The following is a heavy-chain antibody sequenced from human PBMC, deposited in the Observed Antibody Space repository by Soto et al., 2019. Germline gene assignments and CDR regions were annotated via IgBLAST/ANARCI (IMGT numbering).Heavy chain of an antibody. D-gene: IGHD6-25*01. CDR1: GGGFNSYS. CDR2: IIPIFGTP. CDR3: ARGGPVIIPAATNWFDP. J-gene: IGHJ5*02. Sequence: QVQLVQSGAEVKKPGSSVKVSCKSSGGGFNSYSISWVRQAPGQGLEWMGVIIPIFGTPTYAQKFQGRVTITADKSTSTAYMEVSRLTSDDTAVYYCARGGPVIIPAATNWFDPWGQGTLVTVSS. V-gene: IGHV1-69*06.